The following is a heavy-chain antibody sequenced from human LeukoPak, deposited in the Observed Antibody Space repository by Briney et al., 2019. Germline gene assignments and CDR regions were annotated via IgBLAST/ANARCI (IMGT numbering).Heavy chain of an antibody. V-gene: IGHV3-74*01. CDR1: GFTFRYYW. D-gene: IGHD2/OR15-2a*01. CDR3: ARDDGFYSDSSFQDY. CDR2: ISDDGSKT. Sequence: GGSLRLSCAASGFTFRYYWMHWVRQAPGKGLVWWSRISDDGSKTTYADSVKGRFAISRDNAKNTLYLQMNSLRAEDTAVYYCARDDGFYSDSSFQDYWGQGTLVTVPS. J-gene: IGHJ4*02.